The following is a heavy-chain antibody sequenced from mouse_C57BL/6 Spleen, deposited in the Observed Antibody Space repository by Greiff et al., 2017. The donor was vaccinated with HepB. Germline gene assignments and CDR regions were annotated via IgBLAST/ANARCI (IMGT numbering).Heavy chain of an antibody. CDR3: AGYHFGSCHYYTVDY. CDR2: INPSNGGT. Sequence: QVQLQQPGTEPAKPGASVKLSCKASGYTFTSYWMHWVKQRPGQGLEWIGNINPSNGGTNNNEKFKSKATLTVDKSSSTAYMTHSSLTSGDSTVYYCAGYHFGSCHYYTVDYWGQGTSVTVSS. J-gene: IGHJ4*01. D-gene: IGHD1-1*01. V-gene: IGHV1-53*01. CDR1: GYTFTSYW.